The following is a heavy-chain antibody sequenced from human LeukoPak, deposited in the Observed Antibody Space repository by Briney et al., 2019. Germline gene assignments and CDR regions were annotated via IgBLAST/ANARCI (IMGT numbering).Heavy chain of an antibody. CDR2: ITGSGDYT. V-gene: IGHV3-23*01. Sequence: PGGSLRLSCAASGFTFSSYAMSWVRQAPGKGLEWVSLITGSGDYTYYADSMKGRFTISRDNSKNTLYLQMNSLRAEDTAVFYCAKEPRHCGGDCFSLLDYWGQGTLVTVSS. D-gene: IGHD2-21*02. CDR1: GFTFSSYA. CDR3: AKEPRHCGGDCFSLLDY. J-gene: IGHJ4*02.